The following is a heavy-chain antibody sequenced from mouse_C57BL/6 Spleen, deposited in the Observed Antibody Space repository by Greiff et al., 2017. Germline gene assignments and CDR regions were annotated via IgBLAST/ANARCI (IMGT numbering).Heavy chain of an antibody. D-gene: IGHD2-3*01. V-gene: IGHV1-76*01. CDR3: ARWGIYDGSPYYAMDY. J-gene: IGHJ4*01. Sequence: VQLQQSGAELVRPGASVKLSCKASGYTFTDYYINWVKQRPGQGLEWIARIYPGSGNTYYNEKFKGKATLTAEKSSSTAYMQLSSLTSEDSAVYFCARWGIYDGSPYYAMDYWGQGTSVTVSS. CDR1: GYTFTDYY. CDR2: IYPGSGNT.